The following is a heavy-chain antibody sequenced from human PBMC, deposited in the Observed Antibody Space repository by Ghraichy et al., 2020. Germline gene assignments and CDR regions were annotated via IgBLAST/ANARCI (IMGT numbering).Heavy chain of an antibody. CDR3: AKDWSFSYYDILTGYHDY. CDR1: GFTFSSYA. V-gene: IGHV3-23*01. Sequence: GGSLRLSCAASGFTFSSYAMSWVRQAPGKGLEWVSAISGSGGSTYYAASVKGRFTISRDNSKNTLYLQMNSLRAEDTAVYYCAKDWSFSYYDILTGYHDYWGQGTLVTVSS. CDR2: ISGSGGST. D-gene: IGHD3-9*01. J-gene: IGHJ4*02.